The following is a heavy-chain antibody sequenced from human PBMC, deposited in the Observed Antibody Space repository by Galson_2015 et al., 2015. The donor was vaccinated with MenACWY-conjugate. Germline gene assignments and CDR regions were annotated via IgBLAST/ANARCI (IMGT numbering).Heavy chain of an antibody. V-gene: IGHV4-39*01. CDR3: ARNCNPWYSSLPYYFDY. D-gene: IGHD6-19*01. CDR2: LYYSGST. J-gene: IGHJ4*02. CDR1: GGSVGSSRYS. Sequence: LSLTCTVSGGSVGSSRYSWGWIRQPPGKGLEWIGSLYYSGSTCYNPSLKSRVTISVDTSKNQFSLNLNSVTASDTAVYYCARNCNPWYSSLPYYFDYWGQGTLVTVSS.